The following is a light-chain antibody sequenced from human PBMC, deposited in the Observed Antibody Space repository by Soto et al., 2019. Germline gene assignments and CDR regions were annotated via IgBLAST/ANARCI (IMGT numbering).Light chain of an antibody. CDR1: QSVTNSY. CDR3: QQYGSSRWT. J-gene: IGKJ1*01. CDR2: GAS. V-gene: IGKV3-20*01. Sequence: EIVWTQSPGTLSLSAGERATLSCRASQSVTNSYLAWYQQKPGQAPRLLIYGASSRATGIPDRLSGSGSRTDFTLTISRLEPEDFAVYYCQQYGSSRWTFGQGTKVDIK.